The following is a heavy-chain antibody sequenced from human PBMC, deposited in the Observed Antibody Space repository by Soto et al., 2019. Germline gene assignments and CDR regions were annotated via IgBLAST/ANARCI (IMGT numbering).Heavy chain of an antibody. D-gene: IGHD6-19*01. V-gene: IGHV3-23*01. CDR3: AKGVQGYDSVFPYYGMDV. CDR2: ISGSGVST. CDR1: GFTFNNFA. Sequence: PGGSLRLSCSSSGFTFNNFAMMWVRQAPGKGLEWVSTISGSGVSTYYADSVKGRFTISRDNSRNTLYLQMNSLRADDTAIYFCAKGVQGYDSVFPYYGMDVWGQGTTVTVSS. J-gene: IGHJ6*02.